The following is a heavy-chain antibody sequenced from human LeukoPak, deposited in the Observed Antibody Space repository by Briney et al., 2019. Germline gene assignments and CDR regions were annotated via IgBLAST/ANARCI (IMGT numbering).Heavy chain of an antibody. CDR3: ATQEYSSGWYGN. Sequence: ASVKVSCKVSGYTLTELSMHWVRQAPGKGLEWMGGFDPEDGETIYAQKFQGRVTMTEDTSTDTAYMGLSSLRSEDTAAYYCATQEYSSGWYGNWGQGTLVTVSS. V-gene: IGHV1-24*01. D-gene: IGHD6-19*01. CDR2: FDPEDGET. J-gene: IGHJ4*02. CDR1: GYTLTELS.